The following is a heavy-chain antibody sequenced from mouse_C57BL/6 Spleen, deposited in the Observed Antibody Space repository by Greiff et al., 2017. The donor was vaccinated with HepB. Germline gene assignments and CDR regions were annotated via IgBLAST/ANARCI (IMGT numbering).Heavy chain of an antibody. J-gene: IGHJ4*01. D-gene: IGHD3-1*01. CDR2: ISRGGDYI. CDR1: GFTFSSYA. CDR3: TRGGYLDSYAMDY. Sequence: EVMLVESGEGLVKPGGSLKLSCAASGFTFSSYAMSWVRQTPEKRLEWVAYISRGGDYIYYADTVKGRFTISRDNARNTLYLQMSSLKSEDTAMYYCTRGGYLDSYAMDYWGQGTSVTVSS. V-gene: IGHV5-9-1*02.